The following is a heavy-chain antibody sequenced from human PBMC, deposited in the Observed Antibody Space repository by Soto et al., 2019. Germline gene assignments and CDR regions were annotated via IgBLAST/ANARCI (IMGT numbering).Heavy chain of an antibody. V-gene: IGHV3-66*01. CDR2: IYSNVNT. CDR1: GLSVSSNY. D-gene: IGHD6-13*01. CDR3: ARAWLDGYSSSWSSFDY. J-gene: IGHJ4*02. Sequence: GGSLRLSCAASGLSVSSNYMNWVRQAPGKGLEWVSLIYSNVNTYYADSVKGRFTISRDTSKNTLYLQMNSLRAEDTAVYYCARAWLDGYSSSWSSFDYWGQGTLVTVSS.